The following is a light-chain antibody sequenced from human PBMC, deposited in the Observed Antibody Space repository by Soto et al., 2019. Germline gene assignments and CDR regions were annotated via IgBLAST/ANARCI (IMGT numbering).Light chain of an antibody. V-gene: IGKV3-20*01. CDR3: EQYNTSPWT. CDR1: QSVSSSY. Sequence: EIVLTQSPGTLSLSPGERGTLSCRASQSVSSSYLAWYQQKPGQAPRLLIYGASNRATGIPDRFRGSGSGTDFTLTISRVEPEDYEVYYCEQYNTSPWTFGQGTKVEIK. J-gene: IGKJ1*01. CDR2: GAS.